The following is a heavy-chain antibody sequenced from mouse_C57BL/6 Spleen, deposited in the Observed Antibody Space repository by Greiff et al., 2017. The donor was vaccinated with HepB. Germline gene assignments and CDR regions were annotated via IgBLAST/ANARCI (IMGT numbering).Heavy chain of an antibody. CDR1: GYTFTSYW. J-gene: IGHJ2*01. CDR3: ARGAWGFDY. V-gene: IGHV1-69*01. CDR2: IDPSDSYT. Sequence: QVQLQQPGAELVMPGASVKLSCKASGYTFTSYWMHWVKQRPGQGLEWIGEIDPSDSYTNYNQKFKGKSTWTVDKSSSTAYMQLISLTSEDSAVYYCARGAWGFDYWGQVTTLTVSS.